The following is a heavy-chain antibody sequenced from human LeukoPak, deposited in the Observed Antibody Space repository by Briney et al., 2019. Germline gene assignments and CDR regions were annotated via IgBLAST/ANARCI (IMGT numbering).Heavy chain of an antibody. D-gene: IGHD3-22*01. Sequence: SETLSLTCTVSGGSISSYYWSWIRQPPGKGLEWIGYIYYSGSTNYNPSLKSRVTISVDTSKNQFSLKLSSVTAADTAVYYCARDYYDSSGYYYFDYWGQGTLVTVSS. J-gene: IGHJ4*02. CDR3: ARDYYDSSGYYYFDY. V-gene: IGHV4-59*01. CDR1: GGSISSYY. CDR2: IYYSGST.